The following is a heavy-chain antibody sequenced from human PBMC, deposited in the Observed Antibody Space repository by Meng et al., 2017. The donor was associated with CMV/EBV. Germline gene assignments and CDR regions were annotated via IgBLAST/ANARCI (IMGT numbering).Heavy chain of an antibody. CDR1: GASISSFF. CDR2: IYSSGDT. Sequence: SETLSLTCTVSGASISSFFWSWIRQPPGKGLEWIGYIYSSGDTEYNPSLKSRVTMSLDTSKNQFSLKLNSMTAADTARYYCARGYSASSGKSDAFDIWGQGTMVTVSS. D-gene: IGHD5-12*01. CDR3: ARGYSASSGKSDAFDI. V-gene: IGHV4-59*01. J-gene: IGHJ3*02.